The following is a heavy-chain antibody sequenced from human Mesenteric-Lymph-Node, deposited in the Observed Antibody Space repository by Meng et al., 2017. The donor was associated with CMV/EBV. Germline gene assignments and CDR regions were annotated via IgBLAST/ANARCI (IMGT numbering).Heavy chain of an antibody. V-gene: IGHV1-58*01. D-gene: IGHD4-11*01. CDR1: GFTFSSSA. CDR3: AASYSKHVDYYYGMDV. Sequence: SVNVSCKASGFTFSSSALQWVRQARGQRLEWIGWIVVGSGKTSYAQKIQERVTITRDMSTSTVYMELSSLRSEDTAVYHCAASYSKHVDYYYGMDVWGQGTTVTVSS. CDR2: IVVGSGKT. J-gene: IGHJ6*02.